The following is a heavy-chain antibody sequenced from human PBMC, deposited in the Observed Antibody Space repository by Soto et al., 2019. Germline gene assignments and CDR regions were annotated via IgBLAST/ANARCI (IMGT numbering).Heavy chain of an antibody. D-gene: IGHD2-15*01. Sequence: EVQLLESGGGLVHPGGSLRLSCAASGFTFSTYEMSWVRQAPGKGLEWVSFISVSGENTHYADSVKSRFTIARDNSKNTLYLQVDSLRAEDTAVYYCAKGGWLGYWGQGTLVTVSS. CDR3: AKGGWLGY. CDR2: ISVSGENT. J-gene: IGHJ4*02. CDR1: GFTFSTYE. V-gene: IGHV3-23*01.